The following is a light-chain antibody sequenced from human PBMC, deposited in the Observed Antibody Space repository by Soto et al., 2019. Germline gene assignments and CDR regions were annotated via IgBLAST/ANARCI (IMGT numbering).Light chain of an antibody. V-gene: IGKV3-20*01. CDR2: GAS. CDR1: QSVSSGY. CDR3: QHYGNSPT. Sequence: EIVLTQSPGTLSLSPGDGATLSCRASQSVSSGYLAWYQQKPGQAPRLLIYGASRRATGIPDRFSGSGSGTDFTLSISRLEPEDFAVYWCQHYGNSPTFGQGTKVDSK. J-gene: IGKJ1*01.